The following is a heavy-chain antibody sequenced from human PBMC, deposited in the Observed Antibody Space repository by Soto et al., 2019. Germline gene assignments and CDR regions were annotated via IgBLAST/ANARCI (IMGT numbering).Heavy chain of an antibody. CDR2: IRVGGGDT. Sequence: EVRLLESGGGLAQPGGSRRLSGAASGFTFSSSAMNWVRQAPGKGLEWVSSIRVGGGDTFYADSVRGRFTVSRDISRNTLYLQMNSLRAEDTAIYYCAKCSVGTVRTSGWCNWFDPWGQGTLVTVSS. V-gene: IGHV3-23*01. D-gene: IGHD6-19*01. CDR3: AKCSVGTVRTSGWCNWFDP. J-gene: IGHJ5*02. CDR1: GFTFSSSA.